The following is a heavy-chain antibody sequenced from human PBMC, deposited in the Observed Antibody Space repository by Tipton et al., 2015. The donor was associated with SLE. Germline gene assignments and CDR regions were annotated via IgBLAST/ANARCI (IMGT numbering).Heavy chain of an antibody. Sequence: TLSLTCTVSDASISSTDYFWGWIRQPPGKGLEWIGSIYRSGTAYYNPSLKSRVTMSVDTSKNQFSLKLTSVTAADTAVYYCARDPYDSWSDYQATFDYWGQGTLVTVSP. CDR1: DASISSTDYF. V-gene: IGHV4-39*07. CDR2: IYRSGTA. D-gene: IGHD3-3*01. J-gene: IGHJ4*02. CDR3: ARDPYDSWSDYQATFDY.